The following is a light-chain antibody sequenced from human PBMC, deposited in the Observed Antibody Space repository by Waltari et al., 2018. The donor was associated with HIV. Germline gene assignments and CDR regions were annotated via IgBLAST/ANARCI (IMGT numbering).Light chain of an antibody. J-gene: IGLJ3*02. V-gene: IGLV3-1*01. CDR1: KLGEKN. Sequence: YDLTQPPSVSVSPGQTASITCFGNKLGEKNDCWYQQRPGHAPVLVIYRDTKRPSGIPERFSGSNSGNTATLTISGTQGMDEADYYCQTWDSSTGVFGGGTKLTVL. CDR2: RDT. CDR3: QTWDSSTGV.